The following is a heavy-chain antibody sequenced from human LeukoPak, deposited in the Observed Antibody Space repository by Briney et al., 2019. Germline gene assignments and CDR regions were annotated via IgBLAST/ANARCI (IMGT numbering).Heavy chain of an antibody. CDR2: ISSSSSYI. CDR3: ARGGVGPIFDPQDIDY. Sequence: GGSLRLSCAASGFTFSSYSMNWVRQAPGKGLEWVSSISSSSSYIYYADSVKGRFTISRDNAKNSLYLQMNSLRAEDTAVYYRARGGVGPIFDPQDIDYWGQGTLVTVSS. V-gene: IGHV3-21*01. CDR1: GFTFSSYS. D-gene: IGHD1-26*01. J-gene: IGHJ4*02.